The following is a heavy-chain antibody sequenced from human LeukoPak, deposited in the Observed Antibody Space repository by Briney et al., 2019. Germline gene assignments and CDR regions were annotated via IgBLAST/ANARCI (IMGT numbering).Heavy chain of an antibody. D-gene: IGHD4-17*01. CDR2: IKQDGSEK. CDR1: GFTFSSSW. CDR3: ARVEDHDYGDYYFDY. J-gene: IGHJ4*02. Sequence: GGSLRLSCAASGFTFSSSWMSWVRQAPGKWLEWVANIKQDGSEKYYVDSVKGRFTISRDNAKNSLYLQMNRLRAEDTAVYYCARVEDHDYGDYYFDYWGQGTLVTVSS. V-gene: IGHV3-7*01.